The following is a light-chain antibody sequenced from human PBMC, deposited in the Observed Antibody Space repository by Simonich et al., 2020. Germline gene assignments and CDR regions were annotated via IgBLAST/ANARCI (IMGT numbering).Light chain of an antibody. CDR2: WAS. V-gene: IGKV4-1*01. CDR1: QSVLYSSNNKNY. Sequence: DIVLTTSPDSLAVSLGERDTINCKSSQSVLYSSNNKNYLAWYQQKPVQPPKLLIYWASTLESGVPDRFSGSGSGTDFTLTISSLQAEDVAGYYCQKYYSTPITFGQGTRLEIK. J-gene: IGKJ5*01. CDR3: QKYYSTPIT.